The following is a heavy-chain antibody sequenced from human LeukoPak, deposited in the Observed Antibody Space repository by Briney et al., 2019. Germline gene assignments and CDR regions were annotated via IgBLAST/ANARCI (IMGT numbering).Heavy chain of an antibody. V-gene: IGHV3-23*01. CDR1: GFTFSSYA. CDR3: AKGPGRDGYNSYFDY. Sequence: GRSLRLSCAASGFTFSSYAMSWVRQAPGKGLEWVSAISGSGGSTYYADSVKGRFTISRDNSKNTLYLQMNSLRAEDTAVYYCAKGPGRDGYNSYFDYWGQGTLVTVSS. D-gene: IGHD5-24*01. J-gene: IGHJ4*02. CDR2: ISGSGGST.